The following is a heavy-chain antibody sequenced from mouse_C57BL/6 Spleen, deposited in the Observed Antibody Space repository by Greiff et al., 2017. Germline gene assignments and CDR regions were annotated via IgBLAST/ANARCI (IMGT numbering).Heavy chain of an antibody. CDR1: GYTFTSYW. Sequence: QVQLQQPGTELVKPGASVKLSCKASGYTFTSYWLPWMKPRPGQGLEWIGNINPSNGGTNYNEKFKSKATLTVDKSSSTAYMQLSSLTSEDSAVYYCAGTGTRAMDYWGQGTSVTVSS. CDR3: AGTGTRAMDY. CDR2: INPSNGGT. V-gene: IGHV1-53*01. J-gene: IGHJ4*01. D-gene: IGHD4-1*01.